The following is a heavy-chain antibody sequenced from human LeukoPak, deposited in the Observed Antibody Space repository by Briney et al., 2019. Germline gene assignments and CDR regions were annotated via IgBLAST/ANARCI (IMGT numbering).Heavy chain of an antibody. J-gene: IGHJ6*04. CDR1: GFTFSSYE. CDR2: ISSSGSTI. D-gene: IGHD4-17*01. V-gene: IGHV3-48*03. CDR3: ARENTVTRTSYYYYGMDV. Sequence: GGSLRLSCAASGFTFSSYEMNWVRQAPGKGLEWASYISSSGSTIYYADSVKGRFTISRDNAKNSLYLQMNSLRAEDTAVYYCARENTVTRTSYYYYGMDVWGKGTTVTVSS.